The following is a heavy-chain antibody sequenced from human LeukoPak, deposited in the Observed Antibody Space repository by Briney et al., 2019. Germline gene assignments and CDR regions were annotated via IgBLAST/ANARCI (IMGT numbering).Heavy chain of an antibody. V-gene: IGHV4-34*01. CDR3: ARGLGWQVTPMGLFYMDV. Sequence: PSETLSLTCGVDGGSFSGYDWTWVRQPPGKGLEWIGQVNYGGDTNYNPSLKSRVTISVDTSKNQFSLKVTFVTAADTAVYYCARGLGWQVTPMGLFYMDVWGEGGTVIVSS. CDR1: GGSFSGYD. D-gene: IGHD2-21*02. CDR2: VNYGGDT. J-gene: IGHJ6*03.